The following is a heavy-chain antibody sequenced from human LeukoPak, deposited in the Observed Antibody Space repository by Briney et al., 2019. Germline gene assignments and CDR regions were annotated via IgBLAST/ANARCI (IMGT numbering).Heavy chain of an antibody. Sequence: GGSLRLSCAASGFTFSSYSMNWVRQAPGKGPEWVSSISSSSSYIYYADSVKGRFTISRDNAKNSLYLQMNSLRAEDTAVYYCARREDYSSSWYFGYWGQGTLVTVSS. J-gene: IGHJ4*02. V-gene: IGHV3-21*01. CDR3: ARREDYSSSWYFGY. D-gene: IGHD6-13*01. CDR2: ISSSSSYI. CDR1: GFTFSSYS.